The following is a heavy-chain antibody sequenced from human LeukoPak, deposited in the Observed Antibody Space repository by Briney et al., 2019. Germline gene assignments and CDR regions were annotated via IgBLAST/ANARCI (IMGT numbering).Heavy chain of an antibody. D-gene: IGHD3-16*01. CDR1: GFTFSSYA. CDR2: ISYDGSNK. CDR3: ARGGDYLQDAFDI. J-gene: IGHJ3*02. V-gene: IGHV3-30-3*01. Sequence: GGSLRLSCAASGFTFSSYAMHWVRQAPGKGLEWVAVISYDGSNKYYADSVKGRFIISRDNSKNTLYLQMNSLRAEDTAVYYCARGGDYLQDAFDIWGQGTMVTVSS.